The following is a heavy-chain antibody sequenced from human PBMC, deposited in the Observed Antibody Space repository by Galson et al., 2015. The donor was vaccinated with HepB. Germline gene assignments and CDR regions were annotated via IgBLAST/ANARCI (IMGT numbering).Heavy chain of an antibody. CDR1: GFTFSSYS. D-gene: IGHD2-15*01. CDR3: ARDLEDIVVVVAANYYGMDV. CDR2: ISSSSSYI. V-gene: IGHV3-21*01. J-gene: IGHJ6*02. Sequence: SLRLSCAASGFTFSSYSMNWVRKAPGKGLEWVSSISSSSSYIYYADSVKGRFTISRDNAKNSLYLQMNSLRAEDTAVYYCARDLEDIVVVVAANYYGMDVWGQGTTVTVSS.